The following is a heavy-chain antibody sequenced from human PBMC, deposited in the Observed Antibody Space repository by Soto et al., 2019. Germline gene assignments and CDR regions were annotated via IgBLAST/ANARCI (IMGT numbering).Heavy chain of an antibody. V-gene: IGHV1-69*02. CDR3: AAFYGGDCTTTTCYGDFDY. D-gene: IGHD2-2*01. CDR1: GGIFNRYS. J-gene: IGHJ4*02. CDR2: IIPLFGIT. Sequence: QVQLVQSGAEVKKPGSSVKVSCKASGGIFNRYSVSWVRQAPGQGLEWMGRIIPLFGITNYAQKFQGRVMITADKSTNTAYMDVNGLRSEDTALYYCAAFYGGDCTTTTCYGDFDYWGQGTLVTVTS.